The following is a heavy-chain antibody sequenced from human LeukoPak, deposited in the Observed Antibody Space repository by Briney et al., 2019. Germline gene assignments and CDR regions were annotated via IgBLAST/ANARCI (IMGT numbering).Heavy chain of an antibody. D-gene: IGHD4-23*01. CDR2: IRQDGIEK. CDR3: ARAGRSFYGGSSDY. Sequence: GGSLRLSCATSGFIFSSHWMSWVRQAPGKGLEWVAHIRQDGIEKQYLGSVRGRFTISRDSTKNSMYLQMDRLRDEDTAVYYCARAGRSFYGGSSDYWGQGTLVTVSS. J-gene: IGHJ4*02. V-gene: IGHV3-7*01. CDR1: GFIFSSHW.